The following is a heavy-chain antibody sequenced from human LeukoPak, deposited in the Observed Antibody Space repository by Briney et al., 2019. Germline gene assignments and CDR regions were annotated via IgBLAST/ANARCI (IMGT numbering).Heavy chain of an antibody. J-gene: IGHJ4*02. CDR2: ISWNSFTI. Sequence: GGSLRLSCAASGFTFDDYAMHWVRQAPGKGLEWVSGISWNSFTIGYADSVKGRFTISRDNAKNSLYLQMNSLRAEDTAVYYCARALGWLPENYWGQGTLVTVSS. CDR1: GFTFDDYA. D-gene: IGHD5-24*01. CDR3: ARALGWLPENY. V-gene: IGHV3-9*01.